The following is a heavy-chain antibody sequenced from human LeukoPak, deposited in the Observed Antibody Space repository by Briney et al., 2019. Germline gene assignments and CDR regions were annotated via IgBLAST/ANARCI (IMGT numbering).Heavy chain of an antibody. CDR3: AGERGPYYHYFDY. V-gene: IGHV4-39*02. J-gene: IGHJ4*02. CDR2: IYYTGST. Sequence: SETLSLTCTVSSGSIKFSSYYWSWVRQPPGKGLEWIGSIYYTGSTYYNSSLKSRVTISVDTSKNQFSLNLTSVSASDTAVYYCAGERGPYYHYFDYWGQGTLVTVSS. D-gene: IGHD1-26*01. CDR1: SGSIKFSSYY.